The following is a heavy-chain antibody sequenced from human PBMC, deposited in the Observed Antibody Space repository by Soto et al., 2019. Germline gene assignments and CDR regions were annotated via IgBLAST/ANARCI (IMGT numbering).Heavy chain of an antibody. CDR3: ARDKGSGSYYSDLFDY. CDR2: INPSGGST. D-gene: IGHD3-10*01. CDR1: GYTFTSYY. Sequence: QVQLVQSGAEVKKPGASVKVSCKASGYTFTSYYMPWVRQPPGQGLEWMGIINPSGGSTSYAQKFQGRVTRTRDTSTSTVYMELSSLRSEDTAVYYGARDKGSGSYYSDLFDYGGQGTLVTVSS. J-gene: IGHJ4*02. V-gene: IGHV1-46*01.